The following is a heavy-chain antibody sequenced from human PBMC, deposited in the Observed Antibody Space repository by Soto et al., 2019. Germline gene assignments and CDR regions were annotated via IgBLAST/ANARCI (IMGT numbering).Heavy chain of an antibody. D-gene: IGHD6-19*01. J-gene: IGHJ4*02. V-gene: IGHV3-11*05. CDR3: ARGYSSGWYIDY. CDR1: GFTFSDYY. Sequence: QVQLVESGGGLVKPGGSLRLSCAASGFTFSDYYMSWIRQAPGKGLEWVSYISSSSSYTNYADSVKGRFTISRDNAKNSLYLQMNSLRAEDTAVYYWARGYSSGWYIDYWGQGTLVTVSS. CDR2: ISSSSSYT.